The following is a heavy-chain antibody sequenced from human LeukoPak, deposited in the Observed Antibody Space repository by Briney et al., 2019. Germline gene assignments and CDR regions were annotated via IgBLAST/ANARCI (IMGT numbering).Heavy chain of an antibody. V-gene: IGHV4-59*01. CDR1: GGSISSYY. J-gene: IGHJ4*02. CDR3: ARRSSSFDY. D-gene: IGHD6-13*01. Sequence: PSETLSLTCTVSGGSISSYYWSWIRQPPRKGLEWIGYIYYSGSTNYNPSLKSRVTISVDTYKNQLSLKLSSVTAADTAVDYCARRSSSFDYWGQGTLVTVSS. CDR2: IYYSGST.